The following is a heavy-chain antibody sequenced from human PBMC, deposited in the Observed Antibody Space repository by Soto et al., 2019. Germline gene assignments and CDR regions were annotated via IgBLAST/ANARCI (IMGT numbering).Heavy chain of an antibody. J-gene: IGHJ4*02. D-gene: IGHD3-9*01. CDR1: GFTFSNYW. V-gene: IGHV3-7*01. CDR2: IKEDGRET. CDR3: ARERPSGLADLDY. Sequence: EVQLVESGGGLVQPGGSLRLSCAASGFTFSNYWMSWVRQAPGKGLEWLANIKEDGRETNYVDSVKGRFTISRDNAKNSLYLQINSLRAEDTAVFYCARERPSGLADLDYWGQGTLVTVSS.